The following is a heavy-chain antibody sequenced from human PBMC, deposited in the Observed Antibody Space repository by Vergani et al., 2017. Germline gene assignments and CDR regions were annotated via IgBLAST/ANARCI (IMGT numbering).Heavy chain of an antibody. J-gene: IGHJ6*03. CDR3: ARSDSSRYYYYMDV. D-gene: IGHD4-11*01. V-gene: IGHV3-23*01. Sequence: EVQLLESGGDLVQPGGSLRLSCAASGFTFNHYAMNWVRQAPGKGLEWVSGISGSGGSTYYAGSVKGRFTISRDSSKNTLYLQMNSLRAEDTAVYYCARSDSSRYYYYMDVWGKGTTVTVSS. CDR1: GFTFNHYA. CDR2: ISGSGGST.